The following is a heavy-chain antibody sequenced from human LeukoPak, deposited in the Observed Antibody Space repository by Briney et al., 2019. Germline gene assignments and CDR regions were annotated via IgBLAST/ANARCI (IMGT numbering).Heavy chain of an antibody. V-gene: IGHV3-30*18. D-gene: IGHD2-21*02. CDR1: GFTFSRYG. J-gene: IGHJ3*02. Sequence: GRSLRLSCAASGFTFSRYGMHWVRQAPGKGLEWVAVTSYDGSDKYYADSVKGRLTISRDNSQNTLYLQMNSLRAEDTAVYYCAKEIVAVTPMAFDIWGQGTMVTVSS. CDR2: TSYDGSDK. CDR3: AKEIVAVTPMAFDI.